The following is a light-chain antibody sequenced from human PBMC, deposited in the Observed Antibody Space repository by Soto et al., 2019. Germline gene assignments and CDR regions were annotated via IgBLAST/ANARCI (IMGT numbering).Light chain of an antibody. V-gene: IGLV1-51*01. CDR1: SFNIGNNY. CDR3: ATWDSDLSAGV. CDR2: DNV. Sequence: QSALTQPPSVSAAPGQRVTISCSGSSFNIGNNYVSWYQQLPGQVPRLLIYDNVRRPSGTPDRFSGSKSGTSATLDITGLQTADEADYYCATWDSDLSAGVFGGGTKLTVL. J-gene: IGLJ3*02.